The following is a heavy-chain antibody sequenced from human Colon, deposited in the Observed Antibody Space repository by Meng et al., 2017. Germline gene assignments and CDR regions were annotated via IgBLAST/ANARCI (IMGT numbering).Heavy chain of an antibody. D-gene: IGHD3-10*01. J-gene: IGHJ4*02. CDR3: ARDLYGSVTGYGYY. Sequence: VQLMGTGGGFMQPGASLRLSCTPSGFNVGSNYLSWVRQAPGKGLEWVSIFYSGGTTYYADSVKGRFTISRDSSINTLYLQMDSLRAEDTAVYYCARDLYGSVTGYGYYWGQGTLVTVSS. CDR2: FYSGGTT. V-gene: IGHV3-53*02. CDR1: GFNVGSNY.